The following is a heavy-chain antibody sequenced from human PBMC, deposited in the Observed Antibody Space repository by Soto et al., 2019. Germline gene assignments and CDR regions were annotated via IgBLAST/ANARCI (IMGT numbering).Heavy chain of an antibody. CDR2: IYPGDSDT. CDR3: ARSPRSSGSPRGYGMDV. J-gene: IGHJ6*02. Sequence: GESLKVSCKGSGYSFTSYWIGWVHQMPGKGLEWMGIIYPGDSDTRYSPSFQGQVTISADKSISTAYLQWSSLKASDTAMYYCARSPRSSGSPRGYGMDVWGQGTTGTVSS. V-gene: IGHV5-51*07. CDR1: GYSFTSYW. D-gene: IGHD2-15*01.